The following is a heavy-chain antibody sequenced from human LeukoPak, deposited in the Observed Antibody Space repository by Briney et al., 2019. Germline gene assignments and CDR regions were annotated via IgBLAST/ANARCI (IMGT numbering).Heavy chain of an antibody. J-gene: IGHJ3*02. CDR3: ARDYDFWSGRNAFDI. V-gene: IGHV4-59*01. Sequence: SETLSLTCTVSGGSISSYYWSWIRQPPGKGLEWIAYIYYSGSTNYNPSLKSRVTISVDTSKNQFSLKLSSVTAADTAVYYCARDYDFWSGRNAFDIWGQGTMVTVSS. CDR2: IYYSGST. CDR1: GGSISSYY. D-gene: IGHD3-3*01.